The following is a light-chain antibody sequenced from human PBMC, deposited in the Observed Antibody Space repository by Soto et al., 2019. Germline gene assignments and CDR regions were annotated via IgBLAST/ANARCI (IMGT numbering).Light chain of an antibody. J-gene: IGKJ4*01. V-gene: IGKV3-20*01. Sequence: EIVLTQSPGTLSLSPGNTATLSCRASQSVPTNYLAWYQQKPGQAPSLLIYGASGRATGIPDRFSGSGSGTDFTLTIRLEPEDFAVYYCQQYGGSPLTFGGGTKVEI. CDR3: QQYGGSPLT. CDR1: QSVPTNY. CDR2: GAS.